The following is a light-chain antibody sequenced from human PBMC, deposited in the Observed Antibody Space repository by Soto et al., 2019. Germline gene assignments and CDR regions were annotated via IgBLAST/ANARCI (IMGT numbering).Light chain of an antibody. CDR3: QVWDTTSDHVL. V-gene: IGLV3-21*02. J-gene: IGLJ2*01. CDR2: DDS. CDR1: NIGSKS. Sequence: SSELTQPPSVSVAPGQTARITCGGYNIGSKSVHWYQQRPGQAPVLVVYDDSDRPSGIPERFSGSNSANTATLTISRVEAGDEGDYYCQVWDTTSDHVLFAGGTKLTVL.